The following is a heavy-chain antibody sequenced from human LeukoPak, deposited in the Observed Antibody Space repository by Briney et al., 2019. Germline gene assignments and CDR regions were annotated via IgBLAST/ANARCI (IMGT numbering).Heavy chain of an antibody. Sequence: GGSLRLSCAASGFNFYIYAMSWVRQAPGKGLEWVSSISGSGDNTYYADSVKGRYTISRDNSKNTLYLQMNTLRAEDTAVYYCVKDWSDEAKCGADCLEYWGQGTLVTVSA. J-gene: IGHJ4*02. D-gene: IGHD2-21*02. V-gene: IGHV3-23*01. CDR1: GFNFYIYA. CDR2: ISGSGDNT. CDR3: VKDWSDEAKCGADCLEY.